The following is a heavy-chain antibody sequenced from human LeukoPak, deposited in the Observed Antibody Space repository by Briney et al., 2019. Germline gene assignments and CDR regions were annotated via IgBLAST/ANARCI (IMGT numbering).Heavy chain of an antibody. CDR1: GFTFSSYA. CDR2: ISGSGGST. Sequence: GGSLRLSCAASGFTFSSYAMSWVRQAPGKGLEWVSAISGSGGSTYYADSVKGRFTISRDNSKNTLYLQMNSLRAEDTAVYYCARSSGSYYSGFDYWGQGTLVTVSS. CDR3: ARSSGSYYSGFDY. J-gene: IGHJ4*02. D-gene: IGHD3-10*01. V-gene: IGHV3-23*01.